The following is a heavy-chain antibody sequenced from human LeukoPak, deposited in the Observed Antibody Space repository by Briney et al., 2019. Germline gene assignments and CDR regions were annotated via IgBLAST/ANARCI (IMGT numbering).Heavy chain of an antibody. V-gene: IGHV3-21*01. CDR1: GFTVSSYS. CDR3: AGYGKGGYGKKYYFDH. J-gene: IGHJ4*02. D-gene: IGHD5-12*01. CDR2: ISSSSSYI. Sequence: GGSLRLSCAASGFTVSSYSLTWVRQAPGKGLEWVSSISSSSSYIYYADSVKGRFTISRDNAKNSLYLQMNSLRAEDTAVYYCAGYGKGGYGKKYYFDHWGQGTLVTVSS.